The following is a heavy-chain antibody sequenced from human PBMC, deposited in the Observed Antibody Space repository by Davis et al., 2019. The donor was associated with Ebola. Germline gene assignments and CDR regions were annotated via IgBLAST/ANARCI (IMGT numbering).Heavy chain of an antibody. CDR2: ISSSSSTI. D-gene: IGHD3-22*01. V-gene: IGHV3-48*02. J-gene: IGHJ3*02. CDR1: GFTFSSYS. Sequence: GESLKISCAASGFTFSSYSMNWVRQAPGKGLEWVSYISSSSSTIYYADSVKGRFTISRDNAKNSLYLQMNSLRDEDTAVYYCARDHTTYYYDSSGYHTTHAFDIWGQGTMVTVSS. CDR3: ARDHTTYYYDSSGYHTTHAFDI.